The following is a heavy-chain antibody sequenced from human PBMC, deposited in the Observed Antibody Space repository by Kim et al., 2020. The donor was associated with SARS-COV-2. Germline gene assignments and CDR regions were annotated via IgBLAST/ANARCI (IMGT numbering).Heavy chain of an antibody. V-gene: IGHV4-61*01. J-gene: IGHJ6*02. CDR1: GGSVSSGSYY. D-gene: IGHD3-9*01. CDR2: IYYSGST. Sequence: SETLSLTCTVSGGSVSSGSYYWSWIRQPPGKGLEWIGYIYYSGSTNYNPSLKSRVTISVDTSKNQFSLKLSSVTAADTAVYYCARDRRYFDWLRPSSYYYYYGMDVWGQGTTVTVSS. CDR3: ARDRRYFDWLRPSSYYYYYGMDV.